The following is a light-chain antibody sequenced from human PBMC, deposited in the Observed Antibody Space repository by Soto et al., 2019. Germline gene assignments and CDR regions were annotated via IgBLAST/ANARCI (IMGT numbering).Light chain of an antibody. CDR2: GAS. Sequence: EIVLTQSPGTLSLSPGERATLSCRASQSVSSSYLAWYQQKPGQAPRLLIYGASNRATGIPARFSGSGSGTDFTLTISSLEPEDFAVYYRQQRSNWPPETFGPGTKVDI. J-gene: IGKJ3*01. CDR3: QQRSNWPPET. V-gene: IGKV3D-20*02. CDR1: QSVSSSY.